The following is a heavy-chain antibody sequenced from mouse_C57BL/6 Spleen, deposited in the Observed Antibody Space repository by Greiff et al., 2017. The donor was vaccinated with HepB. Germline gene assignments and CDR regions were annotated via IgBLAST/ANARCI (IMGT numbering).Heavy chain of an antibody. CDR1: GYSITSGYY. V-gene: IGHV3-6*01. Sequence: DVQLQESGPGLVKPSQSLSLTCSVTGYSITSGYYWNWIRQFPGNKLEWMGYISYDGSNNYNPSLKNRISITRDTSKNQFFLKLNSVTTEDTATYYCAREGHYYGSSYFYFDYWGQSTTLTVSS. CDR3: AREGHYYGSSYFYFDY. J-gene: IGHJ2*01. CDR2: ISYDGSN. D-gene: IGHD1-1*01.